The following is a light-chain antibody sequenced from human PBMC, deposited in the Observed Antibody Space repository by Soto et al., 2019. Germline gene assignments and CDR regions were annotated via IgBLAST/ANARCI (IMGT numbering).Light chain of an antibody. CDR1: RTVNNY. J-gene: IGKJ1*01. CDR3: QQYVTSSPRT. V-gene: IGKV3-11*01. Sequence: EIVLTQSPATLSLSPGERATLSCRASRTVNNYLAWYQQKPGQAPRLLIYDASIRATGIPARFSGSGSGTDFTLTISSLEPEDFAVYYCQQYVTSSPRTFGQGTKVEIK. CDR2: DAS.